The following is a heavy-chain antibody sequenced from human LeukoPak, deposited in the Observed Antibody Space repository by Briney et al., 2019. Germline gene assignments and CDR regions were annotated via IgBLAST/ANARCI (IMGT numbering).Heavy chain of an antibody. CDR1: GGSISDHY. CDR2: IYNTGSP. Sequence: SETLSLTCTVSGGSISDHYWSWIRQPPGKGLDWIGYIYNTGSPNYNPSLKSRVTMSLDTSKNQFSLKLSSVTAADTAIYYCAKDRRHRDGFDFWGQGTMVTVSS. V-gene: IGHV4-59*11. D-gene: IGHD6-25*01. CDR3: AKDRRHRDGFDF. J-gene: IGHJ3*01.